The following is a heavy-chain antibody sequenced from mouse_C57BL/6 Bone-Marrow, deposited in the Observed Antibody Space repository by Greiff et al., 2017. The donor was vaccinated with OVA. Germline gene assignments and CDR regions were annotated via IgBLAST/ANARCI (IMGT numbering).Heavy chain of an antibody. J-gene: IGHJ1*03. CDR1: GYTFTSYW. Sequence: VQLQQSGAELVKPGASVKMSCKASGYTFTSYWITWVKQRPGQGLEWIGDIYPGSGSTNYNEKFKSKATLTVDTSSSTAYMQLSSLTSEDSAVYYCARLDYSNQWYFDVWGTGTTVTVSS. V-gene: IGHV1-55*01. CDR3: ARLDYSNQWYFDV. CDR2: IYPGSGST. D-gene: IGHD2-5*01.